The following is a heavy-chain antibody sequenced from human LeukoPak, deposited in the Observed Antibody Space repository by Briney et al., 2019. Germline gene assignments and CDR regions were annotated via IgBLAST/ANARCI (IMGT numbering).Heavy chain of an antibody. CDR3: AGLIDSSGYYFKDDY. J-gene: IGHJ4*02. CDR2: IYYSGST. V-gene: IGHV4-30-4*01. CDR1: GGSISSNNW. Sequence: KPSETLFLTCAVSGGSISSNNWWGWVRQPPEQGLEWIGYIYYSGSTYYNPSLKSRVTISVDTSKNQFSLKLSSVTAADTAVYYCAGLIDSSGYYFKDDYWGQGTLVTVSS. D-gene: IGHD3-22*01.